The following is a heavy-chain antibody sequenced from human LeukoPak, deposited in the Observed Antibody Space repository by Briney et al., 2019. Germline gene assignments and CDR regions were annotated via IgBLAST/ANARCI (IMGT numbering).Heavy chain of an antibody. CDR2: ISWNSGSI. J-gene: IGHJ3*01. Sequence: PGGSLRLSCAASGFTFDDYAMHWVRQAPGKGLEWVSGISWNSGSIVYADSVKGRFTISRDNAKNSLYLQMNSLRTEDTALYYCAKDTSVVTAHYTFDVWGQGTMVTVSS. CDR1: GFTFDDYA. D-gene: IGHD4-23*01. V-gene: IGHV3-9*01. CDR3: AKDTSVVTAHYTFDV.